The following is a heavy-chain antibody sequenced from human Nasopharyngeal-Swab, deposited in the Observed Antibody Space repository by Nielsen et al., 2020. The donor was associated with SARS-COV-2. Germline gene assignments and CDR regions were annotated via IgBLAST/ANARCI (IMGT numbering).Heavy chain of an antibody. CDR3: TRDLGGAAAGTDY. Sequence: GASLRLSCAASGFTFSSYGMHWVRQAPGKGLEWVAVIWYDGSNKYYADSVKGRFTISRDNSKNTLYLQMNSLRAEDTAVYYCTRDLGGAAAGTDYWGQGTLVTVSS. CDR2: IWYDGSNK. D-gene: IGHD6-13*01. CDR1: GFTFSSYG. V-gene: IGHV3-33*01. J-gene: IGHJ4*02.